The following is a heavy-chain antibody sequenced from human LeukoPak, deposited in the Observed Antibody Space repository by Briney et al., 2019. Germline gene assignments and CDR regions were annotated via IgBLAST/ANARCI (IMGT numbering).Heavy chain of an antibody. CDR3: ARVFHRVYFDL. CDR2: INSNSGGT. V-gene: IGHV1-2*02. J-gene: IGHJ2*01. CDR1: GYTFTDYS. Sequence: ASVKVSCKASGYTFTDYSLHWVRQAPGQGLEWMGWINSNSGGTNYAQKFQGRVTMTRDTSISTAYMELSRLRSDDTAVYYCARVFHRVYFDLWGRGTLVTVSP.